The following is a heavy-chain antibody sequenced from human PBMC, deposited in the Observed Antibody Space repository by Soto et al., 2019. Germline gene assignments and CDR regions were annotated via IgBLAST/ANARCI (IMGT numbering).Heavy chain of an antibody. Sequence: EVELLESGGGLVQPGGSVRLSCAASGFTFSNYAMRWVRQTPGKGLECVSVIGSSGSSTYYADSVKGRFTISRDNSKNTLYLQMSSLRAEDTALYYCAKDRGADNWNQVTFDSWGQGTPVTVSS. D-gene: IGHD1-20*01. CDR3: AKDRGADNWNQVTFDS. CDR1: GFTFSNYA. CDR2: IGSSGSST. V-gene: IGHV3-23*01. J-gene: IGHJ4*02.